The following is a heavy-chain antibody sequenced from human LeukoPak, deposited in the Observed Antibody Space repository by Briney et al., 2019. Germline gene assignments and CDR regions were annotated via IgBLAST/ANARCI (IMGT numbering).Heavy chain of an antibody. CDR1: GYSFTSYW. CDR2: IYPGDSDT. D-gene: IGHD3-3*01. V-gene: IGHV5-51*01. CDR3: ARGGERWLEWLPNEYFQH. Sequence: GESLKISCKGSGYSFTSYWIGWVRQMPGKGLEWMGIIYPGDSDTRYSSSFQGQVTISADKSISTAYLQWSSLKASDTAMYYCARGGERWLEWLPNEYFQHWGQGTLVTVSS. J-gene: IGHJ1*01.